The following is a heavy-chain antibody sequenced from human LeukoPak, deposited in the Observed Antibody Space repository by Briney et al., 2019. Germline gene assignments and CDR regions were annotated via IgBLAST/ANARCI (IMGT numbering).Heavy chain of an antibody. D-gene: IGHD3-3*01. CDR1: GGSISSSSYY. V-gene: IGHV4-39*01. CDR2: IYYSGST. Sequence: PSETLSLTCTVSGGSISSSSYYWGWIRQPPGKGLEWIGSIYYSGSTYYNPSLKSRVTISVDTSKNQFSLKLSSVTAADTAVYYCARPHIYDFWSGYFNWFDPWGQGTLVTVSS. J-gene: IGHJ5*02. CDR3: ARPHIYDFWSGYFNWFDP.